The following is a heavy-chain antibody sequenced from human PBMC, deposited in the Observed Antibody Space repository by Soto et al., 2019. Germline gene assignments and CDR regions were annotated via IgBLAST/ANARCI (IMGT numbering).Heavy chain of an antibody. D-gene: IGHD2-21*02. Sequence: SETLSLTCTVSGGSISSSSYYWGWIRQPPGKGLGWIGSIYYSGSTYYNPSLKSRVTISVDTSKNQFSLKLSSVTAADTAVYYCATRGGAYCGGDCYYYYYYYGMDVWGQGTTVTV. CDR1: GGSISSSSYY. V-gene: IGHV4-39*01. CDR3: ATRGGAYCGGDCYYYYYYYGMDV. CDR2: IYYSGST. J-gene: IGHJ6*02.